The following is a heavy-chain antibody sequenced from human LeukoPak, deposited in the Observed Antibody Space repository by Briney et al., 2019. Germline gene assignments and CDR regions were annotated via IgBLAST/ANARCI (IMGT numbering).Heavy chain of an antibody. J-gene: IGHJ4*02. CDR3: GRGDPDY. CDR2: INQAGTDK. Sequence: GGSLRLSCTASGSTFSDYWMDWVRQAPGKGLEWVANINQAGTDKYYVDSVKGRFTISRDNAKNSLYLQMNSLRAEDTAVYYCGRGDPDYWGQGALVTVSS. V-gene: IGHV3-7*01. CDR1: GSTFSDYW. D-gene: IGHD2-21*02.